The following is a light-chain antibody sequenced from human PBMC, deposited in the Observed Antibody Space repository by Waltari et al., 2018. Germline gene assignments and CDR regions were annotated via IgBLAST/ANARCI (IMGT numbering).Light chain of an antibody. J-gene: IGKJ4*01. CDR1: QSVSSDY. V-gene: IGKV3-20*01. CDR3: QQYGNSPPGLT. CDR2: CVS. Sequence: EIVLTQSPGTLSFSPGERATLSCRASQSVSSDYLAWYQQKPGQAPSLLIYCVSTRATGIPDRCSCIVSGTDFTLTISRLEPEDFATYYFQQYGNSPPGLTFGGGTKVEIK.